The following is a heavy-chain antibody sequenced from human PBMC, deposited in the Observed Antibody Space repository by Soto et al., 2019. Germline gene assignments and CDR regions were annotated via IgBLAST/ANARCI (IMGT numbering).Heavy chain of an antibody. CDR2: IYYSGST. D-gene: IGHD6-19*01. V-gene: IGHV4-59*01. CDR1: GGSISSYY. CDR3: ARAGSIDYYNMDV. Sequence: SETLSLTCTVSGGSISSYYWSWIRQPPGKGLEWIGYIYYSGSTNYNPSLKSRVTISVDTSKNQFSLKLSSVTAADTAVYYCARAGSIDYYNMDVWGKGTTVT. J-gene: IGHJ6*03.